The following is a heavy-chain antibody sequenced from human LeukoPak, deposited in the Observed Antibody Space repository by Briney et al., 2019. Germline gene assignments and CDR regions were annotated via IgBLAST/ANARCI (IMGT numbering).Heavy chain of an antibody. J-gene: IGHJ2*01. CDR3: AKGSSTYSITSYWYFDL. CDR1: GFTFGSYA. D-gene: IGHD6-13*01. V-gene: IGHV3-23*01. CDR2: ISATGGST. Sequence: GGSLRLSCAASGFTFGSYAMSWVRQAPGKGLEWVSSISATGGSTYYADSVKGRSTISRDNSKNTLYLQMNSLRAEDTAVYYCAKGSSTYSITSYWYFDLWGRGTLVTVSS.